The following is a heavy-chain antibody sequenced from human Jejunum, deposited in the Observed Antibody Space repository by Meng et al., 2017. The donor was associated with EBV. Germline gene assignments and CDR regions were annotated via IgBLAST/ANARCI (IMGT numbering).Heavy chain of an antibody. CDR1: GLPFSSSA. CDR3: AKLLKY. V-gene: IGHV3-23*01. J-gene: IGHJ4*02. CDR2: ISGSAGST. Sequence: LGPGGGSVRPGGSLRLSFAASGLPFSSSAMSWVRQAPGKGLEWVSVISGSAGSTYYADSVKGRFTISRDTSNNTLYLQMNSLRAEDTAIYYCAKLLKYWGQGTLVTVSS.